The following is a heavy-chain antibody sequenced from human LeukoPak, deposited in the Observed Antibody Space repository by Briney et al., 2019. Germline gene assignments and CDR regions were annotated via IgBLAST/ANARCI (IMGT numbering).Heavy chain of an antibody. J-gene: IGHJ6*02. V-gene: IGHV3-21*01. D-gene: IGHD2-2*01. CDR3: AKAVGGYCSNPRCYGYGMDA. CDR2: ISTSSSYI. CDR1: GFTFSSYS. Sequence: GGSLRLSCAASGFTFSSYSMNWVRQAPGKGLEWVSSISTSSSYIYYADSLKGRFTISRDNAKNSLYLQMNSLRAEDTAVYYCAKAVGGYCSNPRCYGYGMDAWGQGTTVTVSS.